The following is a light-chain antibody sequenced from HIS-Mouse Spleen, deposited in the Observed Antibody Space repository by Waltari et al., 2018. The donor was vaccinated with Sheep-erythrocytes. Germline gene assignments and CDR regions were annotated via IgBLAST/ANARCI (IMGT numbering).Light chain of an antibody. CDR3: QAWDSSTVV. V-gene: IGLV3-1*01. CDR2: QDS. J-gene: IGLJ2*01. CDR1: KLGDKY. Sequence: SYELTQPPTVSVSPGQTASITCSGDKLGDKYACWYHQKPGQSPVLLIYQDSKRPSGIPERFSGYNSGNTATLTISGTQAMDEADYYCQAWDSSTVVFGGGTKLTVL.